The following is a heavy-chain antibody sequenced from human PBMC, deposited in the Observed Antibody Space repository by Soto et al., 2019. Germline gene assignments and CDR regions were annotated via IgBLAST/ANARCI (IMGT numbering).Heavy chain of an antibody. V-gene: IGHV3-74*01. J-gene: IGHJ4*02. CDR2: MNSDGSST. Sequence: GGSLRLSCAASGFTFGNYWMHWVRQAPGKGLEWVSRMNSDGSSTNYADSVKGRFTVSRDNAKNTLYLQMNSLRAEDTAVYYCATAEVDYWGPGTQVTASS. CDR1: GFTFGNYW. CDR3: ATAEVDY.